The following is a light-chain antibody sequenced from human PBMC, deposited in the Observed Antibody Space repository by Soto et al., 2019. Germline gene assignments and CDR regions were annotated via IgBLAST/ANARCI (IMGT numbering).Light chain of an antibody. CDR3: QQRSNLPLT. CDR2: DAS. J-gene: IGKJ5*01. V-gene: IGKV3-11*01. Sequence: DIVLTQSPATLSLSPGERASLSCRASQSVSSYLAWYQQKPGQAPRLLIYDASNRATGIPARFSGSGSGTDFTLTISSLEPEDFAVYYCQQRSNLPLTFGQGTRLEIK. CDR1: QSVSSY.